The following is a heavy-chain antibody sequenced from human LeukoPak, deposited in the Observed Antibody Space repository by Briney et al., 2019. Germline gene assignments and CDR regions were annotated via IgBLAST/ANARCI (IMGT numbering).Heavy chain of an antibody. J-gene: IGHJ4*02. CDR2: ISTGSSYI. CDR1: GFTFSNYA. CDR3: ARGYRSFDY. D-gene: IGHD1-14*01. V-gene: IGHV3-21*06. Sequence: PGGSLRLSCAASGFTFSNYAMNWVRQAPGKGLEWVSSISTGSSYIYYADSVKGRFTISRDNAKNSLYLQMNSLRAEDTAVYYCARGYRSFDYWGQGTLVTVSS.